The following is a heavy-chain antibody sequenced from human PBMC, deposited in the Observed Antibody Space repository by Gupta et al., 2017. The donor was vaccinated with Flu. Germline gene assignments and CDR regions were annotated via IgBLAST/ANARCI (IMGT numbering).Heavy chain of an antibody. Sequence: QVQLVESGGGVVQPGRSLRLSCAASGFIFSSYGMHWVRQAPGKGLEWVAGISFDGRKRYSTDSVRGRFTISRDNSKNTVFLQMNDLRAEDTAVYYCANDWGFYGDSVLWYFQRWGQGTLVTVSS. D-gene: IGHD4-17*01. CDR3: ANDWGFYGDSVLWYFQR. CDR1: GFIFSSYG. J-gene: IGHJ1*01. CDR2: ISFDGRKR. V-gene: IGHV3-30*18.